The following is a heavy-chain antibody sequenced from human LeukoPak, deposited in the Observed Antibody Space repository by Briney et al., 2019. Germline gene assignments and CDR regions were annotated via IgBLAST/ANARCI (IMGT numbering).Heavy chain of an antibody. V-gene: IGHV1-69*10. Sequence: SVKVSCKASGGTFTSYAISWVRQAPGQGLEWRGGIIPILGIANYAQKFQGRVTITSDKSTSTAYMERSSLRSEDTAVYYCATPSGGFKYWGQGTLVTVSS. CDR3: ATPSGGFKY. CDR2: IIPILGIA. J-gene: IGHJ4*02. D-gene: IGHD3-10*01. CDR1: GGTFTSYA.